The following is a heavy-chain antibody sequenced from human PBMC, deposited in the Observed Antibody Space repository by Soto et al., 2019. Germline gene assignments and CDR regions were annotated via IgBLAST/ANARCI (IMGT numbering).Heavy chain of an antibody. CDR3: ARGATTSTRYFDY. CDR2: INHSGST. Sequence: SETLSLTCAVYGGSFSGYYWSWIRQPPGKGLEWIGEINHSGSTNYNPSLKSRVTISVDTSKNQFSLKLSSVTAADTAVYYCARGATTSTRYFDYWGQGTLVTVS. V-gene: IGHV4-34*01. J-gene: IGHJ4*02. D-gene: IGHD1-1*01. CDR1: GGSFSGYY.